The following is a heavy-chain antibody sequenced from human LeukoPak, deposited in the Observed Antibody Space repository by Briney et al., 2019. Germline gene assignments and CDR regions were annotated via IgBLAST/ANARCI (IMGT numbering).Heavy chain of an antibody. V-gene: IGHV3-23*01. D-gene: IGHD6-19*01. CDR2: ISGSGGST. CDR1: GFTFSSYA. Sequence: GGSLRLSCVASGFTFSSYAMSWVRQAPGKGLEWVSGISGSGGSTYYADSVKGRFTISRDNSKNTLFLQMNSLRAEDTAVYYCAKETYSSGWYPFFDYWGQGTLVTVSS. CDR3: AKETYSSGWYPFFDY. J-gene: IGHJ4*02.